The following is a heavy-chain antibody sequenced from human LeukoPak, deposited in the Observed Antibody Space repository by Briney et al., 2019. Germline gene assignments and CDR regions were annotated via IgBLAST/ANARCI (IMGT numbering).Heavy chain of an antibody. J-gene: IGHJ6*03. Sequence: PSETLSLTCTVSGGSISSYYWSWIRQPPGKGLEWIGYIYYSGSTNYNPSLKSRTTISVDTSKNQFSLKLSSVTAADTAVYYCASGVGYCSSTSCYSYMDVCGKWTTVTVSS. CDR1: GGSISSYY. V-gene: IGHV4-59*08. CDR3: ASGVGYCSSTSCYSYMDV. D-gene: IGHD2-2*02. CDR2: IYYSGST.